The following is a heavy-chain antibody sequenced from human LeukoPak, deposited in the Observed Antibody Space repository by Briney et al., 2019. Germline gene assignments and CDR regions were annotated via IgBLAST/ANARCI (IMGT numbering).Heavy chain of an antibody. CDR3: ARGLGYCTSTTCLLPFDY. CDR2: IYSGGST. Sequence: GGSLRLSCAASGFTVSTYYMTWVRQAPGKGLECVSVIYSGGSTYYADSVKGRFTVSRDDSKNTLYLQMNSLRAEDTAMYYCARGLGYCTSTTCLLPFDYWGQGTLVTVSS. D-gene: IGHD2-2*01. CDR1: GFTVSTYY. V-gene: IGHV3-53*01. J-gene: IGHJ4*02.